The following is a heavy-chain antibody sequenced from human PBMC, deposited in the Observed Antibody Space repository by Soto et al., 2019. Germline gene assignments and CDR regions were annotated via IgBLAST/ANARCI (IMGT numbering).Heavy chain of an antibody. J-gene: IGHJ4*02. V-gene: IGHV3-33*01. CDR1: GFTFNTYG. CDR2: TWYDGSHN. CDR3: ARDQDSSSWYSPPLY. D-gene: IGHD6-13*01. Sequence: QVQLVESGGGVVQPGRSLRLSCAASGFTFNTYGMHWVRQAAGKGLEWVALTWYDGSHNYYADSVKGRFTISRDNSKNTLYLQMHSLRAEDTGVYYCARDQDSSSWYSPPLYWGQGPLVTVSS.